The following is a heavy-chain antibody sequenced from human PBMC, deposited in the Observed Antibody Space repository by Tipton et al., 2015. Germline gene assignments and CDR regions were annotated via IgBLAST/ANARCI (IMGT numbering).Heavy chain of an antibody. CDR1: SDPISKYY. CDR2: IQYSGST. V-gene: IGHV4-59*01. CDR3: ARARGRHGGLFDS. D-gene: IGHD4-23*01. Sequence: LRLSCSVSSDPISKYYWSWIRQPPGKELEWIGYIQYSGSTNYNPSLKSRVTISVDTSKTQFSLKMSSVTASDTAVYYCARARGRHGGLFDSWGQGILVTVSS. J-gene: IGHJ4*02.